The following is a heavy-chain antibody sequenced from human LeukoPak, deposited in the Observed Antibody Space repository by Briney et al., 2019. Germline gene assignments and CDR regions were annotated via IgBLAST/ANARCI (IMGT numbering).Heavy chain of an antibody. J-gene: IGHJ4*02. D-gene: IGHD5-18*01. CDR2: ITAIDGRT. Sequence: GGSLRLPCVASGFTFSSTTMGWVRQAPGRGLEWVSSITAIDGRTYYADSVRGRFTISRDNSKNTVYLQLNSLRAGDTAIYYCAGRITGYSSGYVFWGQGTLVTVSS. CDR3: AGRITGYSSGYVF. CDR1: GFTFSSTT. V-gene: IGHV3-23*01.